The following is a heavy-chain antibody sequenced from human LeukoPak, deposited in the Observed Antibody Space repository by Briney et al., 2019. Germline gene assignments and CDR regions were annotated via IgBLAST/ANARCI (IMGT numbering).Heavy chain of an antibody. Sequence: PGGSLRLSCAASGFTFSSYGMNWVRQAPGKGLEWVAIIWYDGSNKYYADSVKGRFTISRDNSKNTLYLQMNSLRAEDTAVYYCARERGYGSGSYYLEAGYWGQGTLVTVSS. CDR2: IWYDGSNK. CDR3: ARERGYGSGSYYLEAGY. D-gene: IGHD3-10*01. J-gene: IGHJ4*02. CDR1: GFTFSSYG. V-gene: IGHV3-33*01.